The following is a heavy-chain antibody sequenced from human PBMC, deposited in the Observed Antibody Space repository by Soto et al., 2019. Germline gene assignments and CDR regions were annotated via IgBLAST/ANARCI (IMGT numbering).Heavy chain of an antibody. CDR3: AKHTAMGY. D-gene: IGHD5-18*01. V-gene: IGHV3-23*01. J-gene: IGHJ4*02. CDR2: ISGSGGST. Sequence: GGSLRVSSAVFGLKFIGLGVRWVRQAPGKGLEWVSAISGSGGSTYYADSVKGRFTISRDNSKNTLYLQMNSLRAEDTAVNYCAKHTAMGYWGQGTLVTV. CDR1: GLKFIGLG.